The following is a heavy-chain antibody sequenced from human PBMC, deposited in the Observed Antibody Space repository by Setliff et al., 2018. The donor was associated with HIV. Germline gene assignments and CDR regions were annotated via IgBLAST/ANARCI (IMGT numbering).Heavy chain of an antibody. D-gene: IGHD6-13*01. CDR3: AKDIGTGIAAAGIYGMDV. CDR2: ISWDGGST. J-gene: IGHJ6*02. V-gene: IGHV3-43D*03. CDR1: GFTFDDYA. Sequence: GGSLRLSCAASGFTFDDYAMHWVRQAPGKGLEWVSLISWDGGSTYYADSVKGRFTISRGNSKNSLYLQMNSLRAEDTALYYCAKDIGTGIAAAGIYGMDVWGQGTTVTVSS.